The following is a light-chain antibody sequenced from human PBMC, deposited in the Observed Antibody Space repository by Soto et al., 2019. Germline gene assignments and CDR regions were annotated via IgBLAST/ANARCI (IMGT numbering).Light chain of an antibody. V-gene: IGKV3-11*01. J-gene: IGKJ3*01. CDR2: DTS. Sequence: EIVLTQSPGTLSLSPGERATLSCRASQSVSSQLAWYQQKPGQAPRLLIYDTSNRATGIPARFSGSGSGTDFTLTISSLEPDDFAVYYCQQRSNWPLTFGPGTNVDIK. CDR3: QQRSNWPLT. CDR1: QSVSSQ.